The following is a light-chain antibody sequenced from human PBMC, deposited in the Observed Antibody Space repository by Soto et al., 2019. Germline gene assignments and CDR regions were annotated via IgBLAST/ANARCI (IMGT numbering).Light chain of an antibody. V-gene: IGKV3-11*01. Sequence: EIVLTQSPATLSLSPGETATLSCRASQSVGSNLAWYQQKPGQAPRLLIYAASTRATGIPARFSGSGSGTDFTLTISSLEPEDFAVYYCQQRSNWPRTFGQGTKVDIK. CDR3: QQRSNWPRT. J-gene: IGKJ1*01. CDR2: AAS. CDR1: QSVGSN.